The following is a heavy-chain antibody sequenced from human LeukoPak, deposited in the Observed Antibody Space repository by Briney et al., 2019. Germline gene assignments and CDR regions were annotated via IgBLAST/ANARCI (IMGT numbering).Heavy chain of an antibody. J-gene: IGHJ4*02. D-gene: IGHD3-10*01. CDR2: IYGGGGT. Sequence: GSLRLSCAASGFTVSNNYMAWVRQAPGKGLEWVSVIYGGGGTYYGDSARGRFTISRDNSQNTLYLQMYSLRAEDTAVYYCATRPGTWYGEDYWGQGTLVTVSS. CDR1: GFTVSNNY. CDR3: ATRPGTWYGEDY. V-gene: IGHV3-53*01.